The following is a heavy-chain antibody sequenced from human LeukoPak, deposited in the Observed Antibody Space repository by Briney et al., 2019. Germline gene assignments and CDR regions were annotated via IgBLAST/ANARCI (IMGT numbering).Heavy chain of an antibody. CDR3: ARDWGFSSGYYFDY. D-gene: IGHD5-18*01. V-gene: IGHV1-18*01. J-gene: IGHJ4*02. CDR2: ISGYNGNT. CDR1: GYTFTSYG. Sequence: ASVKVSCKASGYTFTSYGISWVRQAPGQGLEWMGWISGYNGNTNYAQKIQGRVTMTTDSSTSTVYMELRSLRSDDTAVYYCARDWGFSSGYYFDYWGQGTLVTVSS.